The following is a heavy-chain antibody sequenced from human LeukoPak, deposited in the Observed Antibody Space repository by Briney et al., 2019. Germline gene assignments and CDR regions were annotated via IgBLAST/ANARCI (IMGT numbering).Heavy chain of an antibody. V-gene: IGHV3-30*14. J-gene: IGHJ3*02. CDR3: ARRSSGWHPGAFDI. D-gene: IGHD6-19*01. Sequence: GGSLRLSCAASGFTFSSYAMHWVRQAPGKGLEWVAVISYNGSNKYYADSVNGRFTISRDNSKNTLYLQMNSLRAEDTAVYYCARRSSGWHPGAFDIWGQGTMVTVSS. CDR2: ISYNGSNK. CDR1: GFTFSSYA.